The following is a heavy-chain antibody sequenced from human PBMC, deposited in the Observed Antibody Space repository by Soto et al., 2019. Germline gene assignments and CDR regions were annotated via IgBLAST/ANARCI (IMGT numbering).Heavy chain of an antibody. CDR2: IYTSGST. Sequence: PSETLSLTCTVSGGSISSYYWSWIRQPAGKGLEWIGRIYTSGSTNYNPSLKSRVTMSVDTSKNQFSLKLSSVTAADTAVYYCARLGTSYDYVWGSYLTWRGMDVWGQGTTVTVSS. CDR1: GGSISSYY. CDR3: ARLGTSYDYVWGSYLTWRGMDV. D-gene: IGHD3-16*01. J-gene: IGHJ6*02. V-gene: IGHV4-4*07.